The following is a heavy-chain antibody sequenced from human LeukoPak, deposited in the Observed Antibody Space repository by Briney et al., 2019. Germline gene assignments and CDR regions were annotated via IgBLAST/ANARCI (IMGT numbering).Heavy chain of an antibody. CDR2: IIPIFGTA. Sequence: ASVKVSCKASGGTFSSYAISWVRQAPGQGLEWMGGIIPIFGTANYAQKFQGRVTITADESTSTAYMELSSLRSEDTAVYYCARAGSPAAMDFDYWGQGTLVTVSS. CDR1: GGTFSSYA. CDR3: ARAGSPAAMDFDY. V-gene: IGHV1-69*13. D-gene: IGHD2-2*01. J-gene: IGHJ4*02.